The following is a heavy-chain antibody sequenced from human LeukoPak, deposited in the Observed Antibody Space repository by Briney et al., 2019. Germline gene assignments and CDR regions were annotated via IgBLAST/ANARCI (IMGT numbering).Heavy chain of an antibody. CDR1: GYTFTGYY. V-gene: IGHV1-2*02. Sequence: GASVQVSCQASGYTFTGYYMHWVRQTPGQRLEWMGWVNPNTGGTNYAPRFQGRVTMTRDTSISTAYMELSGLRSDDTAVYYCASLSSSWYDYFDSWGQGTLVTVSS. J-gene: IGHJ4*02. D-gene: IGHD6-13*01. CDR2: VNPNTGGT. CDR3: ASLSSSWYDYFDS.